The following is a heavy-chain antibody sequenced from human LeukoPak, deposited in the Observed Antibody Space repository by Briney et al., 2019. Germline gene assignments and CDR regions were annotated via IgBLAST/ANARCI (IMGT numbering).Heavy chain of an antibody. CDR3: ARDRVVRGAALYYYYYMDV. CDR2: IYYSGST. Sequence: SETLSLTCTVSGGSISSSSYYWGWIRQPPGKGLEWIGYIYYSGSTNYNPSLKSRVTISVDTSKNQFSLKLSSVTAADTAVYYCARDRVVRGAALYYYYYMDVWGKGTTVTISS. V-gene: IGHV4-61*01. CDR1: GGSISSSSYY. J-gene: IGHJ6*03. D-gene: IGHD3-10*01.